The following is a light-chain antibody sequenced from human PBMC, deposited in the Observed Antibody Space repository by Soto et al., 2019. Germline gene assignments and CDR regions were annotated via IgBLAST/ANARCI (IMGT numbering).Light chain of an antibody. CDR2: GAS. CDR1: QSVSSSY. J-gene: IGKJ2*01. CDR3: QQYGSSPPMYT. Sequence: EIVLTQSPGTLSLSPGERATLSCRASQSVSSSYLAWYQQKPGQAPRLLIYGASSRATGIPDRFSGSWSGTDFTLNISRLEPEDFSVYYCQQYGSSPPMYTFGQGTKLEIK. V-gene: IGKV3-20*01.